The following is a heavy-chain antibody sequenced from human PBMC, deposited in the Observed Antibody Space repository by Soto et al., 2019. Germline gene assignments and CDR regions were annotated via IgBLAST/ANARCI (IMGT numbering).Heavy chain of an antibody. Sequence: SETLSLTCTVSGGSISSYYWSWIRQPPGKGLEWIGYIYYSGSTYYNPSLKSRVTISVDTSKNQFSLKLSSVTAADTAVYFCARLGAYYQAMDSWGQGTLVTVS. CDR2: IYYSGST. D-gene: IGHD3-22*01. CDR1: GGSISSYY. V-gene: IGHV4-59*08. J-gene: IGHJ1*01. CDR3: ARLGAYYQAMDS.